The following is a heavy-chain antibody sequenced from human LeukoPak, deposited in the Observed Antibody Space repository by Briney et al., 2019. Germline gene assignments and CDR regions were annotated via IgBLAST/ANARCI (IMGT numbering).Heavy chain of an antibody. D-gene: IGHD3-22*01. Sequence: ASVKVSCKASGYTFTGYYMHWVRQAPGQGLEWMGWINPKSGGTNYAQKFQGRVTMTRDTSISTAYMELSRLRSDDTAVYYCARVIYDSSGYDYWGQGTLVTVSS. J-gene: IGHJ4*02. V-gene: IGHV1-2*02. CDR1: GYTFTGYY. CDR3: ARVIYDSSGYDY. CDR2: INPKSGGT.